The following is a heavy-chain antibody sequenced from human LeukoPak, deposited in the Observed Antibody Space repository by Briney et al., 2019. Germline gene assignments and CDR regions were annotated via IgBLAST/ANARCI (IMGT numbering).Heavy chain of an antibody. V-gene: IGHV3-30-3*01. CDR2: ISYDGSNK. Sequence: GRSLRLSCAASGFTFSSYAMHWVRQAPGKGLEWVAVISYDGSNKYYADSVKGRFTISRDNSKNTLYLQMNSLRAEDTAMYYCARDLDCSSTSCYGRYYGMDVWGQGTTVTVSS. CDR1: GFTFSSYA. D-gene: IGHD2-2*01. J-gene: IGHJ6*02. CDR3: ARDLDCSSTSCYGRYYGMDV.